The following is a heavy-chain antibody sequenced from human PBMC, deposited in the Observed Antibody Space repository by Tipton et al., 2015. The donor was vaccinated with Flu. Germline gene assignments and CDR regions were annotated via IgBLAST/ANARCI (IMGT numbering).Heavy chain of an antibody. CDR2: IYTSGST. CDR1: GGSISSGSYY. V-gene: IGHV4-61*02. CDR3: ARGGGFDP. D-gene: IGHD3-16*01. J-gene: IGHJ5*02. Sequence: TLSLTCTVSGGSISSGSYYWGWIRQPAGKGLEWIGRIYTSGSTGYNPPLKGRATISVDASKNQFSLELSSVTAADTAVYFCARGGGFDPWGQGTLVTVAS.